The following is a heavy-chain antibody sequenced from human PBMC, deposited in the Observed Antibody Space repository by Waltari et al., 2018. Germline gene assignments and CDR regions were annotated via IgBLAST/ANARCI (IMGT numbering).Heavy chain of an antibody. CDR2: IYTIGDT. Sequence: QVQLQESGPGLVKTSETLSLTCTVSGGSTSNYYWGWIRQPPGKGLEWIGYIYTIGDTIFNPSLKSRLTMSIDTSNNQFSLNLSSVTAADTAVYYCARYHDSGTYFDYWGQGRLVTVSA. V-gene: IGHV4-59*01. CDR1: GGSTSNYY. J-gene: IGHJ4*02. CDR3: ARYHDSGTYFDY. D-gene: IGHD3-10*01.